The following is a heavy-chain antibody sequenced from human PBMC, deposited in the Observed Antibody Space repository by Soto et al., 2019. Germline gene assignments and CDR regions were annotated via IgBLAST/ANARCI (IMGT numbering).Heavy chain of an antibody. Sequence: ASVKVSCKVSGYTLTELSMHWVRQAPGKGLEWMGGFDPGDGETIYAQKFQGRVTMTEDTSTDTAYMELSSLRSEDTAVYYCATPTQRLVHGVYYYYGMDVWGQGTTVTVSS. CDR3: ATPTQRLVHGVYYYYGMDV. J-gene: IGHJ6*02. D-gene: IGHD6-19*01. V-gene: IGHV1-24*01. CDR2: FDPGDGET. CDR1: GYTLTELS.